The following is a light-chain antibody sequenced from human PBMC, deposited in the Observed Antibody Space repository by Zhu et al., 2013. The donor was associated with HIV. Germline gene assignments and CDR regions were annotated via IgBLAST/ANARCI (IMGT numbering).Light chain of an antibody. CDR2: LGS. CDR1: QSLLHTNGYNY. CDR3: MQALQTPFT. V-gene: IGKV2-28*01. J-gene: IGKJ3*01. Sequence: DIVMTQPPLSLPVTPGEPASISCRSSQSLLHTNGYNYLDWYLQKPGQSPQLLIYLGSNRASGVPDRFNGSGSGTDFTLKISRVEAEDVGVYYCMQALQTPFTFGPGTKVDIK.